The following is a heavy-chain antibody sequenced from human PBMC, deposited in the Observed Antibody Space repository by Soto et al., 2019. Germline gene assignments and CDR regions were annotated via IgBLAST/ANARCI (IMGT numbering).Heavy chain of an antibody. CDR2: INHSGST. Sequence: LSETLCLTCAVYGRSFSGYYWCWIRQPPGKGLEWIGEINHSGSTNYNPSLKSRVTISVDTSKNQFSLKLSSVTAADTAVYYCARWSRYYYYMDVRGKGTTVS. CDR1: GRSFSGYY. J-gene: IGHJ6*03. V-gene: IGHV4-34*01. CDR3: ARWSRYYYYMDV. D-gene: IGHD2-15*01.